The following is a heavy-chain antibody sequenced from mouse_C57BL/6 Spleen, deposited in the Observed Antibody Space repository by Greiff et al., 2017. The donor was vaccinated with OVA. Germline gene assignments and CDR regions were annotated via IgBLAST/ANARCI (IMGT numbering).Heavy chain of an antibody. CDR2: INPSNGGT. CDR1: GYTFTSYW. J-gene: IGHJ1*03. Sequence: QVQLQQPGTELVKPGASVKLSCKASGYTFTSYWMHWVKQRPGQGLEWIGNINPSNGGTNYNEKFKSKATLTVDKSSSTAYMQLSSLTSEDSAVYYCAREGYDCGYWYFDVWGTGTTVTVSS. D-gene: IGHD2-4*01. CDR3: AREGYDCGYWYFDV. V-gene: IGHV1-53*01.